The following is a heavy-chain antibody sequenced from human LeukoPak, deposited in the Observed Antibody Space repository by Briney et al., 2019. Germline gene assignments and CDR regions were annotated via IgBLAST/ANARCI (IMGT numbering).Heavy chain of an antibody. Sequence: ASVKVSCKASGYTFTSYDINWVRQATGQGLEWMGWMYPNSGNTGYTQMFQGRVTITRNTSINTAYMEPSSLRSEDPAVYYCARFLRGNRRKGYGSGSSYYYSYYMDVWGKGTTVTVSS. D-gene: IGHD3-10*01. J-gene: IGHJ6*03. CDR2: MYPNSGNT. V-gene: IGHV1-8*03. CDR3: ARFLRGNRRKGYGSGSSYYYSYYMDV. CDR1: GYTFTSYD.